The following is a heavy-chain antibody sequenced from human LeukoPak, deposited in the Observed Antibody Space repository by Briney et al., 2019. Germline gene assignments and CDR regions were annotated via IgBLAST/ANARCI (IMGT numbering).Heavy chain of an antibody. V-gene: IGHV1-8*01. CDR1: GYTFTSYD. Sequence: ASVKVSCKASGYTFTSYDINWVRQATGQGLEWMGWMNPNSGNTGYAQKFQGRVTMTRDMSTSTVYMELSSLRSEGTAVYYCAREEWLVSPFDYWGQGTLVTVSS. D-gene: IGHD6-19*01. CDR3: AREEWLVSPFDY. CDR2: MNPNSGNT. J-gene: IGHJ4*02.